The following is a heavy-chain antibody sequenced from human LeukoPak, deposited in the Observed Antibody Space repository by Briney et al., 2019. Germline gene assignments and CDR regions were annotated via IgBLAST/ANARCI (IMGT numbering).Heavy chain of an antibody. CDR1: GGTFSSYA. J-gene: IGHJ4*02. V-gene: IGHV1-69*13. D-gene: IGHD1-26*01. Sequence: SVKVSCKASGGTFSSYAISWVRQAPGQGLEWMGGIIPIFGTANYAQKFQGRVTITADESTSTAYMELSSLRSEDTAVYYCARSDSGSYYLGNYWGQGTLVTVSS. CDR3: ARSDSGSYYLGNY. CDR2: IIPIFGTA.